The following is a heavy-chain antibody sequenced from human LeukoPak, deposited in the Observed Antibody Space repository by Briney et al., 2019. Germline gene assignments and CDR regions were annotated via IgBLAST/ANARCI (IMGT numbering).Heavy chain of an antibody. J-gene: IGHJ4*02. CDR2: IYYSGST. V-gene: IGHV4-31*03. CDR1: GGSISSGGYY. D-gene: IGHD2-8*01. CDR3: ARARVLNGYIDY. Sequence: KPSQTLSLTCTVSGGSISSGGYYWSWIRQHPGKGLEWIGYIYYSGSTYYNPSLKSRVTISADTSKNQFSLRLSSVTAADTAVYYCARARVLNGYIDYWGQGTLVTVSS.